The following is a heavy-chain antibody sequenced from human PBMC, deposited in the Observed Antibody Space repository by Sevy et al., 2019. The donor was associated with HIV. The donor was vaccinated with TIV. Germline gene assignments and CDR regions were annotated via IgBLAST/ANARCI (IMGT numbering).Heavy chain of an antibody. CDR3: ALERLSSDVAEYFQN. Sequence: GGSLRLSCAASGFTFGRYSMHWVRQAPGKGLEWVATISFDASNKHNADSVKGRFTISRDNFQNSLFLQMNSLRPEDTAVYYCALERLSSDVAEYFQNWGQGTLVTVSS. D-gene: IGHD1-1*01. CDR1: GFTFGRYS. CDR2: ISFDASNK. V-gene: IGHV3-30*04. J-gene: IGHJ1*01.